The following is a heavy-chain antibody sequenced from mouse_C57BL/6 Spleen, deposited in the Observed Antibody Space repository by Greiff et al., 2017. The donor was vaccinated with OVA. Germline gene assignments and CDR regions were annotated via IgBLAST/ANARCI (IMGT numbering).Heavy chain of an antibody. CDR3: AGDFYYYGSSYGDAMDY. D-gene: IGHD1-1*01. CDR1: GYTFTSYW. J-gene: IGHJ4*01. Sequence: VQLQQPGAELVRPGSSVKLSCKASGYTFTSYWMHWVKQRPIQGLEWIGNIDPSDSDTHYNQKFKDKATLTVDKSSSTAYMQLSSLTSEDSAVYYCAGDFYYYGSSYGDAMDYWGQGTSVTVSS. CDR2: IDPSDSDT. V-gene: IGHV1-52*01.